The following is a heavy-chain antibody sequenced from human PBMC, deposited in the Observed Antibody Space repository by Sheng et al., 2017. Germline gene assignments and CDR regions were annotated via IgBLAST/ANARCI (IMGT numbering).Heavy chain of an antibody. V-gene: IGHV3-30*18. D-gene: IGHD6-13*01. Sequence: ESVGGVVQPGRSLRLSCAASGFTFSSYGMHWVRQAPGKGLEWVAVISYDGSNKYYADSVKGRFTISRDNSKNTLYLQMNSLRAEDTAVYYCAKDSSPPQQQLVQCGDYWGQGTLVTVSS. CDR3: AKDSSPPQQQLVQCGDY. J-gene: IGHJ4*02. CDR1: GFTFSSYG. CDR2: ISYDGSNK.